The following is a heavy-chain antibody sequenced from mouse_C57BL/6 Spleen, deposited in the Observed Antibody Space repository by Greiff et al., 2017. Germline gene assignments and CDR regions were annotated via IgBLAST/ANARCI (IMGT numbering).Heavy chain of an antibody. V-gene: IGHV1-26*01. Sequence: VQLQQSGPELVKPGASVKISCKASGYTFTDYYMNWVKQSHGKSLEWIGDINPNNGGTSYNQKFKGKATLTVDKSSSTAYMELRSLTSEDSAVYYCARRKLYYGSSPYFDYWGQGTTLTVSS. CDR3: ARRKLYYGSSPYFDY. D-gene: IGHD1-1*01. CDR2: INPNNGGT. J-gene: IGHJ2*01. CDR1: GYTFTDYY.